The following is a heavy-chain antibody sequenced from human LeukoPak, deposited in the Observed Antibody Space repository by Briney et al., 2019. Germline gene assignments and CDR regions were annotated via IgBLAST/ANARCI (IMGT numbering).Heavy chain of an antibody. V-gene: IGHV4-39*01. J-gene: IGHJ3*02. CDR3: ARREPDDYVWGSYRYPPAFDI. Sequence: PSETLSLTCTVSGGSISSSSYYWGWIRQPPGKGLEWIGSIYYSGSTYYNPSLKSRVTISVDTSKNQFSLKLSSVTAADTAVYYCARREPDDYVWGSYRYPPAFDIWGRGTMVTVSS. CDR1: GGSISSSSYY. D-gene: IGHD3-16*02. CDR2: IYYSGST.